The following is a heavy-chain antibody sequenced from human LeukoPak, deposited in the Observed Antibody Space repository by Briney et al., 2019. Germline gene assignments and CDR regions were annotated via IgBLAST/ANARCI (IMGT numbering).Heavy chain of an antibody. J-gene: IGHJ5*02. V-gene: IGHV3-23*01. D-gene: IGHD1-26*01. CDR3: AKAYFMGATTGWFDP. CDR1: GFTFSSYA. CDR2: ISGSGGST. Sequence: PGGSLRLSCAASGFTFSSYAMSWVRQAPGKGLEWVSAISGSGGSTYYADSVKGRFTISRDNSKNTLYLQVNSLRAEDTAVYYCAKAYFMGATTGWFDPWGQGTLVTVSS.